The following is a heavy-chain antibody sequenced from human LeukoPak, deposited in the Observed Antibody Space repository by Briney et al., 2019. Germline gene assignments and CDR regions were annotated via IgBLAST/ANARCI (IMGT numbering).Heavy chain of an antibody. Sequence: KPSETLSLTCAVYGGSFSDYYWSWIRQPPGKGLEWIGEINHSGSTNYNPSLKSRVTISVDTSKNQFSLKLSSVTAADTAVYYCARVAGSYGTNYYYYYGMDVWGQGTTVTVSS. CDR1: GGSFSDYY. D-gene: IGHD1-26*01. CDR3: ARVAGSYGTNYYYYYGMDV. V-gene: IGHV4-34*01. CDR2: INHSGST. J-gene: IGHJ6*02.